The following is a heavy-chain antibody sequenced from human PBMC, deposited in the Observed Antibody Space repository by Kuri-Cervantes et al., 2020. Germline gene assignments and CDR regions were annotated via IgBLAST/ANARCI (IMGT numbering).Heavy chain of an antibody. V-gene: IGHV4-59*01. Sequence: SETLSLTCTVSGGSISSYYWSWIRQPPGKGLEWIGYIYYSGSTNYNPSLKSRVTISVDTSKNQFSLKLSSVTAADTAVYYCARGVTTGYSSSWYQAHYYYYMDVWGKGTTVTVSS. CDR2: IYYSGST. J-gene: IGHJ6*03. D-gene: IGHD6-13*01. CDR3: ARGVTTGYSSSWYQAHYYYYMDV. CDR1: GGSISSYY.